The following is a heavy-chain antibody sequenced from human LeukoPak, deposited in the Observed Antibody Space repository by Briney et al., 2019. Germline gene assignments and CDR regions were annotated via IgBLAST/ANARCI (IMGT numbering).Heavy chain of an antibody. CDR3: ARDVGDFGDLYFDY. CDR1: GFTVSSNY. V-gene: IGHV3-53*01. J-gene: IGHJ4*02. CDR2: IYSGGST. D-gene: IGHD4-17*01. Sequence: GGSLRLSCAASGFTVSSNYMSWVRQAPGKGLEWVSVIYSGGSTYYADSVKGGFTISRDNAKNSLYLQMNSLRAEDTAVYYCARDVGDFGDLYFDYWGQGTLVTVSS.